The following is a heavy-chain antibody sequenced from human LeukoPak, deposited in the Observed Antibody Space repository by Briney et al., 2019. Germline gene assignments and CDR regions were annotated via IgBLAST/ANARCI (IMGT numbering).Heavy chain of an antibody. J-gene: IGHJ4*02. CDR2: IYYSGHS. D-gene: IGHD6-19*01. Sequence: SETLSLTCSVSGSSFTTFYWSWFRQTPGKGLEWIGFIYYSGHSAYNPSLRSRAGISVDTSKNQFSLKLRSVTAADTGLYYCATKYSVAVAVNPPYFDYWGQGNLVTVSS. V-gene: IGHV4-59*12. CDR3: ATKYSVAVAVNPPYFDY. CDR1: GSSFTTFY.